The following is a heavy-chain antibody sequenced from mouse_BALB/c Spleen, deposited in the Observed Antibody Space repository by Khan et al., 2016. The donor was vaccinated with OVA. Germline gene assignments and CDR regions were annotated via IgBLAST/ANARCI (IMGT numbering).Heavy chain of an antibody. J-gene: IGHJ2*01. V-gene: IGHV5-17*02. CDR1: GFTFSSFG. CDR2: ISSGSNTI. CDR3: VRGNDDGSNYVGY. D-gene: IGHD1-1*01. Sequence: EVGLVESGGGLVQPGGSRKLYCAASGFTFSSFGMHWVRQAQEKGLEWVAYISSGSNTIYYAETVKGRFTIARDNPKNTLFLHMTSLRSEDTAMYYCVRGNDDGSNYVGYWCQGTTLTVSS.